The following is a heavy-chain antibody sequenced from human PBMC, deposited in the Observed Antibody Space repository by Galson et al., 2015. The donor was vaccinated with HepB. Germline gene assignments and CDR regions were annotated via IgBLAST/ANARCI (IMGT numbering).Heavy chain of an antibody. V-gene: IGHV3-15*01. CDR2: IKAKVDGGTS. CDR1: GLSFNNAW. Sequence: SLRLSCAASGLSFNNAWMSWVRRAPGKGLEWVGQIKAKVDGGTSDYAAPVKGRFFISRDDSKNTMYLQMNSLKAEDTAVYYCTTEDGPYSGTYFDIWGQGTLVTVSS. CDR3: TTEDGPYSGTYFDI. J-gene: IGHJ4*02. D-gene: IGHD1-1*01.